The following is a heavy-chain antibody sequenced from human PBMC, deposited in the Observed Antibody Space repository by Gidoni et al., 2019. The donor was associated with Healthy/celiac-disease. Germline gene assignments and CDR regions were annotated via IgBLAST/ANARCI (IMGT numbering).Heavy chain of an antibody. V-gene: IGHV1-69*01. CDR2: IIPIFGTA. CDR3: ARATMVRGEVNNWFDP. Sequence: QVQLVQSGAEVKKPGSSVKVSCKASGGTFSSYAISLVRQAPGQGLEWMGGIIPIFGTANYAQKFQGRVTITADESTSTAYMELSSLRSEDTAVYYCARATMVRGEVNNWFDPWGQGTLVTVSS. D-gene: IGHD3-10*01. J-gene: IGHJ5*02. CDR1: GGTFSSYA.